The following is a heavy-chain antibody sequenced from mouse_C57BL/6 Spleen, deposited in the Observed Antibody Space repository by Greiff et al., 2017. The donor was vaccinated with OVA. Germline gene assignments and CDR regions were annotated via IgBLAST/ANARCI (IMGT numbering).Heavy chain of an antibody. Sequence: EVKLMESGGGLVQPGGSLSLSCAASGFTFTDYYMSWVRQPPGKALEWLGFIRNKANGYTTEYSASVKGRFTISRDNSQSILYLQMNALRAEDSATYYCARYDGSGAMDYWGQGTSVTVSS. CDR2: IRNKANGYTT. D-gene: IGHD1-1*01. CDR3: ARYDGSGAMDY. CDR1: GFTFTDYY. J-gene: IGHJ4*01. V-gene: IGHV7-3*01.